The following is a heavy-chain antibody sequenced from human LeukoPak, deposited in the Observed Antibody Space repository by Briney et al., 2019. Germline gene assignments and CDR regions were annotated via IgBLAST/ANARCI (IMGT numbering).Heavy chain of an antibody. CDR3: ARARSCSNHVGYYYYYMDV. Sequence: ASVKVSCKASGYTFTSYDINWVRQATGQGLEWMGWMNPNSGNTGYAQKFQGGVTITRNTSISTAYMELSSLRSEDTAVYYCARARSCSNHVGYYYYYMDVWGKGTTVTVSS. CDR1: GYTFTSYD. CDR2: MNPNSGNT. V-gene: IGHV1-8*03. J-gene: IGHJ6*03. D-gene: IGHD4-11*01.